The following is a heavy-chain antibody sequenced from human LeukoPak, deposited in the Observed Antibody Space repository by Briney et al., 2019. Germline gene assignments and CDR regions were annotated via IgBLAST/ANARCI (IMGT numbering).Heavy chain of an antibody. J-gene: IGHJ4*02. CDR2: KSTSGST. CDR3: ARQIASAGTAGFDF. CDR1: GGSVRDYY. V-gene: IGHV4-4*07. Sequence: SETLSLTCTISGGSVRDYYWTWLRQPAGKGMEWIGRKSTSGSTNYNPSLESRVTLSIDTTKKQFSLRLNSVTAADTAVYYCARQIASAGTAGFDFWGQGALVTVSS. D-gene: IGHD6-13*01.